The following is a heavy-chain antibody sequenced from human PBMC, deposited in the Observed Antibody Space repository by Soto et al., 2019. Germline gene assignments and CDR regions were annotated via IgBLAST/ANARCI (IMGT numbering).Heavy chain of an antibody. D-gene: IGHD5-12*01. CDR3: ARSPSGYDRYTLDN. CDR1: GYSFTKYW. J-gene: IGHJ4*02. CDR2: IYPGDSDT. V-gene: IGHV5-51*01. Sequence: GESLKISCKGSGYSFTKYWIGWVRQMPGKGLEWMGIIYPGDSDTRYSPSFQGHVTISVDKSISTAYLQWSSLKASDSAMYYCARSPSGYDRYTLDNWGQGTLVTVSS.